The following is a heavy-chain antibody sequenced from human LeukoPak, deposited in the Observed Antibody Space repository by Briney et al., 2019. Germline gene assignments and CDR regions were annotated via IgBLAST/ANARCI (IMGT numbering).Heavy chain of an antibody. CDR1: GYTFTSYG. J-gene: IGHJ4*02. CDR2: ISAYNGNT. D-gene: IGHD5-18*01. Sequence: ASVKVSCKASGYTFTSYGISWVRQAPGQGLEWMGWISAYNGNTNYAQKLQGRVTMTTDTSTSTVYMELSSLRSEDTAVYYCARDDSGYSYGPDYWGQGTLVTVSS. CDR3: ARDDSGYSYGPDY. V-gene: IGHV1-18*01.